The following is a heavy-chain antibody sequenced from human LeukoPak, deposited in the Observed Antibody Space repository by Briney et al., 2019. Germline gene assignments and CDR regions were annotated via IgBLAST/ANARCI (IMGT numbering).Heavy chain of an antibody. J-gene: IGHJ4*02. CDR1: GGSISSGGYS. Sequence: SQTLSLTCAVSGGSISSGGYSWSWIRQPPGKGLEWIGSIYYSGSTYYNPSLKSRVTISVDTSKNQFSLKLSSVTAADTAVYYCARGTYFDWLLFDYWGQGTLVTVSS. CDR2: IYYSGST. D-gene: IGHD3-9*01. V-gene: IGHV4-30-2*03. CDR3: ARGTYFDWLLFDY.